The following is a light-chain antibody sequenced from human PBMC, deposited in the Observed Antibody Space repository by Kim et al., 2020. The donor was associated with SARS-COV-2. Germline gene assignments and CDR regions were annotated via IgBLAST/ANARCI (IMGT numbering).Light chain of an antibody. Sequence: DIQMTQSPSSLSASVGDRVTITCQASQDINNSLNWYQQKPGKAPKLLIYDASNLESGVPSRFSGSGSVTDFSFTISSLQPEDIATYYCQQYDHLPRTFGQGTKVDIK. CDR2: DAS. V-gene: IGKV1-33*01. J-gene: IGKJ1*01. CDR3: QQYDHLPRT. CDR1: QDINNS.